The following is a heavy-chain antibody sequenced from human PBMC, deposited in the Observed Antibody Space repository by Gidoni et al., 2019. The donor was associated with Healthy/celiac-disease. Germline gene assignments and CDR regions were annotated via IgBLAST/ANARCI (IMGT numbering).Heavy chain of an antibody. D-gene: IGHD3-10*01. CDR2: IYYSGST. CDR1: GGSISSYY. CDR3: ARRSTRRGPFVY. Sequence: QVQLTESGPGLVKPSETRSSPCTVSGGSISSYYWSWIRQPPGKGLEWIVYIYYSGSTNYNPSLKSRVTISVDTSKNQFSLKLSSVTAADTAVYYCARRSTRRGPFVYWGQGTLVTVSS. V-gene: IGHV4-59*01. J-gene: IGHJ4*02.